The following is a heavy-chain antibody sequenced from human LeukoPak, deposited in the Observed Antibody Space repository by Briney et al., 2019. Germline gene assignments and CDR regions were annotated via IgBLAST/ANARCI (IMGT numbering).Heavy chain of an antibody. D-gene: IGHD2-21*02. CDR3: ARGGFYCGGDCYVDY. Sequence: SEALSLTCAVYGGSFSPYYWSWIRQPPGKGLEWIGEINHSGSTNYNPSLKSRVTISVDTSKNQFSLRLSSVTAADTAVYYCARGGFYCGGDCYVDYWGQGTLVTVSS. V-gene: IGHV4-34*01. CDR1: GGSFSPYY. CDR2: INHSGST. J-gene: IGHJ4*02.